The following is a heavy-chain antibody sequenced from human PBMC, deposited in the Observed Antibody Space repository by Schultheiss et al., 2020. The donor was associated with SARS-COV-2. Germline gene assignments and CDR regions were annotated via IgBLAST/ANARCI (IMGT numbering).Heavy chain of an antibody. CDR1: GYTFTSYY. J-gene: IGHJ4*02. CDR3: ASGRSECSSTSCYTVGVVDY. D-gene: IGHD2-2*02. V-gene: IGHV1-2*02. Sequence: ASVKVSCKASGYTFTSYYMHWVRQAPGQGLDWMGWINPNSGGTNYAQKFQGRVTVTADESTSTAYMDLSSLRSEDTAVYYCASGRSECSSTSCYTVGVVDYWGQGTLVTVSS. CDR2: INPNSGGT.